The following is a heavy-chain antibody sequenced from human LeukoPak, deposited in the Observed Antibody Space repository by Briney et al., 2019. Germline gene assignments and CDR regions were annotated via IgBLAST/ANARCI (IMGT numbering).Heavy chain of an antibody. CDR3: ARLQSIVVVPAAPPAYMDV. CDR1: GYRFARYW. D-gene: IGHD2-2*01. CDR2: IYPGDSDT. V-gene: IGHV5-51*01. J-gene: IGHJ6*03. Sequence: GESLKISSKGSGYRFARYWIGWVRQMPGKGLEWMGLIYPGDSDTRYSPSFQGQVTISADKSISTAYLQWSSLKASDTAMYYCARLQSIVVVPAAPPAYMDVLGKGTTVTVSS.